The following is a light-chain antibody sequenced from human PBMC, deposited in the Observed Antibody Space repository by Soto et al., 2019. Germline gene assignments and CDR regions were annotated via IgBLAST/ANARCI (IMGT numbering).Light chain of an antibody. CDR3: AVWDDSLNGRV. J-gene: IGLJ2*01. V-gene: IGLV1-44*01. CDR2: GNN. Sequence: QSVLTQPPSAFGTPGQRVTISCSGSSSNIGSNTVDWYRQFPGTAPKLLIYGNNQRPSGVPDRFSGSKSGTSASLAISGLHSEDEADYYCAVWDDSLNGRVFGGGTKLTVL. CDR1: SSNIGSNT.